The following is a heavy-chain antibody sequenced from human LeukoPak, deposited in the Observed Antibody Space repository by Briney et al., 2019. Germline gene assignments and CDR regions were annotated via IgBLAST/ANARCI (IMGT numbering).Heavy chain of an antibody. V-gene: IGHV3-74*01. CDR3: ASGGGTNYFDY. CDR1: GFTFSSYW. D-gene: IGHD2-15*01. J-gene: IGHJ4*02. Sequence: GGSLRLSCAASGFTFSSYWMHWVRQAPGKGLVWVSRINSDGSSTSYADSVKGRFTISRDNAKNTLYLQMNSLRAEDTAVYYCASGGGTNYFDYWGQGTLVTVSS. CDR2: INSDGSST.